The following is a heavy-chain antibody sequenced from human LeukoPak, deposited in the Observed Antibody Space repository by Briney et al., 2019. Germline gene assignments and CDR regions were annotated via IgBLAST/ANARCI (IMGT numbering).Heavy chain of an antibody. D-gene: IGHD6-19*01. CDR3: ARADGAVAANFDS. Sequence: GESLKISCNVSGNIFTSYWIAWVRQMPGKGLEWMGIIYPGDSDTRYTPSFQGQVTISADKSITTAYLQWNSLKSSDTAMYYCARADGAVAANFDSWGQGTLVTVSS. CDR1: GNIFTSYW. J-gene: IGHJ4*02. V-gene: IGHV5-51*01. CDR2: IYPGDSDT.